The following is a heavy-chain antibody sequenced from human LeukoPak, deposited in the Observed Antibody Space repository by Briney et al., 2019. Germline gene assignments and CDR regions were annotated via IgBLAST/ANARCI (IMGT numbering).Heavy chain of an antibody. CDR3: ARGYYGSGQPSDY. CDR1: GYTFTSYY. CDR2: INPSGGST. Sequence: EASVKVSCKASGYTFTSYYMHWVRQAPGQGLEWMGIINPSGGSTSYAQKFQGRVTMTRDTSISTAYMELSRLRSDDTAVYYCARGYYGSGQPSDYWGQGTLVTVSS. D-gene: IGHD3-10*01. J-gene: IGHJ4*02. V-gene: IGHV1-46*01.